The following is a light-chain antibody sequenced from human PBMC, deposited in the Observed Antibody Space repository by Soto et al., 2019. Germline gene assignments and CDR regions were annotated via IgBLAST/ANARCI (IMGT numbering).Light chain of an antibody. CDR3: NSYTSSGTRV. V-gene: IGLV2-14*01. CDR2: EVS. CDR1: TSDVGGYNF. J-gene: IGLJ1*01. Sequence: QSVLTQPASVSGSPGQSITISSTGTTSDVGGYNFVSWYQLHPGKAPKLMIFEVSNRPSGVSNRFSGSKSGNTASLTISGLQAEDEADYYCNSYTSSGTRVFGTGTKVTVL.